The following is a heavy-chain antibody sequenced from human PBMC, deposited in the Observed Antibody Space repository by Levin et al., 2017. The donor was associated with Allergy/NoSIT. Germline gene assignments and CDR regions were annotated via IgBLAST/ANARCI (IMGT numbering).Heavy chain of an antibody. CDR1: GFTFDDYA. Sequence: GGSLRLSCLISGFTFDDYAMHWVRQAPGKGLEWVSGIYWNTGSMVYADSVKGRFTISADNAKKSLYLQMNSLRTEDTAVYFCTKDLRPETLRNRCDPWGQGTRVTVSS. CDR3: TKDLRPETLRNRCDP. V-gene: IGHV3-9*01. CDR2: IYWNTGSM. J-gene: IGHJ5*02. D-gene: IGHD1-14*01.